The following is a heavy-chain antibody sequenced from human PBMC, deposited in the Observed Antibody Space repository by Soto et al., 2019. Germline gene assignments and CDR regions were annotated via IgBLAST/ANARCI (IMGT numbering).Heavy chain of an antibody. CDR2: IYYSGST. V-gene: IGHV4-39*01. D-gene: IGHD2-21*02. CDR1: GGSISSSSYY. J-gene: IGHJ6*02. CDR3: ARQGSGDCYVFPYYYYYGMEV. Sequence: PSETLSLTCTVSGGSISSSSYYWGWIRQPPGKGLEWIGSIYYSGSTYYNPSLKSRVTISVDTSKNQFSLKLSSVTAADTAVYYCARQGSGDCYVFPYYYYYGMEVWGQGTTVTVSS.